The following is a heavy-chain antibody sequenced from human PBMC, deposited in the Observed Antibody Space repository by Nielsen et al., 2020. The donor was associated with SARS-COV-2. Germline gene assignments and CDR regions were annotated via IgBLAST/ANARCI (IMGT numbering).Heavy chain of an antibody. CDR2: IIPIFGTA. CDR1: GGTFSSYT. Sequence: SVKVSCKASGGTFSSYTISWVRQAPGQGLEWMGGIIPIFGTANYAQKFQGRVTITADESTSTDYMELSSLRSEDTAVYYCAREPCTNGVCYHGMDVWGQGTTVTVSS. J-gene: IGHJ6*02. CDR3: AREPCTNGVCYHGMDV. D-gene: IGHD2-8*01. V-gene: IGHV1-69*13.